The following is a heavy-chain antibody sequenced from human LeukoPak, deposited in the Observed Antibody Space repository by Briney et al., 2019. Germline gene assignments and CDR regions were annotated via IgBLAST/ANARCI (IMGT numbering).Heavy chain of an antibody. CDR3: ARVSKGDSPYYYDSSGYYYMDV. CDR2: ISSNGGST. J-gene: IGHJ6*03. CDR1: GFTFSSYA. Sequence: QPGGSLRLSCAASGFTFSSYAMHWVRQAPGQGLKYVSAISSNGGSTYYANSVKGRFTISRDNSKNTLYLQMGSLRAEDMAVYYCARVSKGDSPYYYDSSGYYYMDVWGKGTTVTVSS. D-gene: IGHD3-22*01. V-gene: IGHV3-64*01.